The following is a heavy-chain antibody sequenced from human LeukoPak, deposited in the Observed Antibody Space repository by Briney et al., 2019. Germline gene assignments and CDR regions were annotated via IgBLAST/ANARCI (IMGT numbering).Heavy chain of an antibody. Sequence: GGSLRLSCAASGFTFSSYGMHWVRQAPGKGLEWVAFTRYDGSNKYYADSVKGRFTISRDNSKNTLYLQMNSLRAEDTAVYYCAKAITMIVVVSAFDIWGQGTMVTVSS. V-gene: IGHV3-30*02. CDR3: AKAITMIVVVSAFDI. D-gene: IGHD3-22*01. CDR2: TRYDGSNK. CDR1: GFTFSSYG. J-gene: IGHJ3*02.